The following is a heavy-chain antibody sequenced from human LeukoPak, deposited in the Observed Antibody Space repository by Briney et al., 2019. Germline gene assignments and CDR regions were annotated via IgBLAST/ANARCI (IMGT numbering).Heavy chain of an antibody. V-gene: IGHV3-23*01. Sequence: GGSLRLSCVASGFTFRSYPMTWLRQVPGKGLEWVASLTGSGQTTQYADFARGRFTISRDNSKNTLYLHMNSLSVDHTAVYYCVRLGFCSSGDCYWDPSYNLWGQGTLVTVSS. CDR3: VRLGFCSSGDCYWDPSYNL. J-gene: IGHJ1*01. D-gene: IGHD2-21*02. CDR2: LTGSGQTT. CDR1: GFTFRSYP.